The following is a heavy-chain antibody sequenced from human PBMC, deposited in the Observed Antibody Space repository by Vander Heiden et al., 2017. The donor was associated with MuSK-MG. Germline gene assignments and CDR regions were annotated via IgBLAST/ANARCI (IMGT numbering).Heavy chain of an antibody. CDR1: GFTFSSYS. CDR3: ARDRRDNGPYYFDY. Sequence: EVQLVESGGGLVKPGGSLRLSCAASGFTFSSYSMNWVRQAPGKGLEWVSSISSSSSYIYYADSVKGRFTISRDNAKNSLYLRMNSLRAEDTAVYYCARDRRDNGPYYFDYWGQGTLVTVSS. CDR2: ISSSSSYI. J-gene: IGHJ4*02. V-gene: IGHV3-21*01. D-gene: IGHD1-20*01.